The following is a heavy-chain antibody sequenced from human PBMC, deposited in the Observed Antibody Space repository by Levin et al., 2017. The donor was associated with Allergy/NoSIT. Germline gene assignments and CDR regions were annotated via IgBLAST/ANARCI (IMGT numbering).Heavy chain of an antibody. D-gene: IGHD4/OR15-4a*01. V-gene: IGHV3-21*01. CDR1: GFTFSSYS. Sequence: GESLKISCAASGFTFSSYSMNWVRQAPGKGLEWVSSISSSSSYIYYADSVKGRFTISRDNAKNSLYLQMNSLRAEDTAVYYCARDKGGIGAKAFDYWGQGTLVTVSS. CDR2: ISSSSSYI. CDR3: ARDKGGIGAKAFDY. J-gene: IGHJ4*02.